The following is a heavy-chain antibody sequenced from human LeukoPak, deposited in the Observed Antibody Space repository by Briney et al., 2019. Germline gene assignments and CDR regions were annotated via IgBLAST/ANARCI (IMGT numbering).Heavy chain of an antibody. J-gene: IGHJ4*02. CDR1: GFTFTSSA. V-gene: IGHV1-58*01. D-gene: IGHD1-26*01. CDR2: SVVGSGNT. Sequence: SVKVSCKASGFTFTSSAVQWVRQARGQRLEWIGWSVVGSGNTNYSQKFQERVTITRDMSTSTAYMELSSLRSEDTAVYYRAVSGSYENFDYWGQGTLVTVSS. CDR3: AVSGSYENFDY.